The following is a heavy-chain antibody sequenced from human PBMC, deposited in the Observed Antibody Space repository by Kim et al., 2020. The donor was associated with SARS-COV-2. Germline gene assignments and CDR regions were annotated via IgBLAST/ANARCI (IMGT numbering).Heavy chain of an antibody. CDR3: TRDGLQGGYYYYYYGMDV. D-gene: IGHD5-12*01. J-gene: IGHJ6*02. V-gene: IGHV3-49*04. CDR1: GFTFGDYA. CDR2: IRSKAYGGTT. Sequence: GGSLRLSCTASGFTFGDYAMSWVRQAPGKGLEWVGFIRSKAYGGTTEYAASVKGRFTISRDDSKSIAYLQMNSLKTEDTAVYYCTRDGLQGGYYYYYYGMDVWGQGTTVTVSS.